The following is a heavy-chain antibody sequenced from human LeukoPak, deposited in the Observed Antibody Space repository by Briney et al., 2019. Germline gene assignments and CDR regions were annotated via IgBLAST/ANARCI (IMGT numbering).Heavy chain of an antibody. CDR1: GFTVSSNY. CDR2: ISSSGSTI. J-gene: IGHJ6*02. D-gene: IGHD4-17*01. V-gene: IGHV3-11*01. Sequence: PGGSLRLSCAASGFTVSSNYMSWARQAPGKGLEWVSYISSSGSTIYYADSVKGRFTISRDNVKNSLYLQMDSLRAEDTAVYYCARADYGDYYYYGMDVWGQGTTVTVSS. CDR3: ARADYGDYYYYGMDV.